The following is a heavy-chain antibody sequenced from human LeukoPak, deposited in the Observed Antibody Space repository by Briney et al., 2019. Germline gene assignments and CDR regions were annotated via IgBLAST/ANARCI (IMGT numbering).Heavy chain of an antibody. J-gene: IGHJ2*01. CDR2: VHPSGGST. CDR1: GYTFTSYY. Sequence: ASVKLSCKASGYTFTSYYMHWLRQAPGQGLEWMGIVHPSGGSTSYAQKFQGRVTMTRDTATSTVYMELSSLRSEDTALYYCARITMTTSGWYFDLWGRGSLLSVSS. D-gene: IGHD3-22*01. V-gene: IGHV1-46*01. CDR3: ARITMTTSGWYFDL.